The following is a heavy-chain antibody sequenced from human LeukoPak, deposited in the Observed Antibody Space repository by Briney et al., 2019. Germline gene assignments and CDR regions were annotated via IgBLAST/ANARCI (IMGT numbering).Heavy chain of an antibody. CDR3: ARSGFTTGFYLDF. Sequence: GASVKVSCKASGYTFTGYYIDWLRQAPGQDFEWMGWVDPVTGATTHAQKFQDTITLTRDRSIATAYLEVDRLKPDDTAVYYCARSGFTTGFYLDFWGQGTLVPVSS. D-gene: IGHD1-1*01. V-gene: IGHV1-2*02. CDR2: VDPVTGAT. CDR1: GYTFTGYY. J-gene: IGHJ4*02.